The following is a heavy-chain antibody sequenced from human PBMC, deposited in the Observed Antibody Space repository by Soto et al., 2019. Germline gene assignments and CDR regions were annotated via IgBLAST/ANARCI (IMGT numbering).Heavy chain of an antibody. J-gene: IGHJ5*02. CDR3: AKDSSVYCLSS. D-gene: IGHD3-3*01. V-gene: IGHV1-69*06. CDR1: GGTFSSYA. Sequence: SVNSCKASGGTFSSYAISWVRQAPGQGLEWMGGIIPIFGTAIYAQKFQGRVTMTEDTSTDTAYMELSSLRSEDTAVYYCAKDSSVYCLSSWGKGPRAPVSP. CDR2: IIPIFGTA.